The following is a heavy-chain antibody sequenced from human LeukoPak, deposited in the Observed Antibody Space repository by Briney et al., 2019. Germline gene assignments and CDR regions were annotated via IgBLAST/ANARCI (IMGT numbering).Heavy chain of an antibody. CDR1: GGSISSSSYY. Sequence: PSETLSLTCTVSGGSISSSSYYWGWIRQPPGNGLEWIGSIYYSGSTYYNPSLKSRVTISVDTSKNQFSLKLSSVTAADTAVYYCASLNYVYYYYYMDVWGKGTTVTVSS. CDR2: IYYSGST. J-gene: IGHJ6*03. CDR3: ASLNYVYYYYYMDV. D-gene: IGHD4-11*01. V-gene: IGHV4-39*01.